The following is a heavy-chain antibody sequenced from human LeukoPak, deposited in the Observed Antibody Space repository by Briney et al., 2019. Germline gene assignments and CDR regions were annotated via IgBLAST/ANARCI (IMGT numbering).Heavy chain of an antibody. CDR3: AKDRGDGSGSYIGAFDI. V-gene: IGHV3-7*03. CDR2: INLDGSEK. D-gene: IGHD3-10*01. Sequence: GGSLRLSCTASGFIFSTSWMTWVRQAPGKGLEWVANINLDGSEKYYVDSVKGRFTISRDNSKNTLYLQMNSLRAEDTAVYYCAKDRGDGSGSYIGAFDIWGQGTMVTVSS. J-gene: IGHJ3*02. CDR1: GFIFSTSW.